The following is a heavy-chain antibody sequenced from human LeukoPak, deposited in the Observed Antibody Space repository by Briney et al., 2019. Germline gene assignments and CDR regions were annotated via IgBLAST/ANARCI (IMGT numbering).Heavy chain of an antibody. J-gene: IGHJ4*02. D-gene: IGHD2-2*02. CDR2: ISGSGGST. CDR1: GFTFSSYA. Sequence: GGSLRLSCAASGFTFSSYAMSWVRQAPGKGLEWVSAISGSGGSTYYADSVEGRFTISRDNSKNTLYLQMNSLRAEDTAVYYCAKGDCSSTSCYSGYWGQGTLVTVSS. V-gene: IGHV3-23*01. CDR3: AKGDCSSTSCYSGY.